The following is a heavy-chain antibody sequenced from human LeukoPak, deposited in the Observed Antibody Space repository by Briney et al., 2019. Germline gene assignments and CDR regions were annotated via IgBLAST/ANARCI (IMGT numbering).Heavy chain of an antibody. V-gene: IGHV4-39*01. CDR3: ARRTTGSFDAFDI. CDR1: GGSIISNNYY. J-gene: IGHJ3*02. D-gene: IGHD1-26*01. CDR2: IYYSGNA. Sequence: SETLSLTCTVSGGSIISNNYYWGWIRQPPGKGPECIGSIYYSGNAYYNPSLKSRVTIPVDTSKNQFSLKLNSVTAADTAVYYCARRTTGSFDAFDIWGQATMVTASS.